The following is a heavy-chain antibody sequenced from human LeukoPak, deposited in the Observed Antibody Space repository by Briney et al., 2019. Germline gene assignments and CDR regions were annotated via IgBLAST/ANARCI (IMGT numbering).Heavy chain of an antibody. V-gene: IGHV1-2*02. CDR3: ASYPRYSSSPPFDY. D-gene: IGHD6-19*01. CDR1: GYTFTGYY. J-gene: IGHJ4*02. Sequence: ASVKVSCKASGYTFTGYYVHWVRQAPGQGLEWMGWINPNTGDTHYAQRFQGRVTMTRDTTINTAYMELNRLTSDDTAVYYCASYPRYSSSPPFDYWGQGTLVTVSS. CDR2: INPNTGDT.